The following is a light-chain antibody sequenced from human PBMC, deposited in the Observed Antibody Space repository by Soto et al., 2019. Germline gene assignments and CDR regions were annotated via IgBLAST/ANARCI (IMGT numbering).Light chain of an antibody. CDR3: QSYDSSLSGPQ. Sequence: QSVLTQPASVSGSPGQSITISCTGTSSDVGYYTFVSWYQQHPGKAPKLLIYEVSNRPSGVSNRFSGSKSGNTASLIISGLRAEDEADYYCQSYDSSLSGPQFGTGTKVTVL. V-gene: IGLV2-14*01. CDR1: SSDVGYYTF. J-gene: IGLJ1*01. CDR2: EVS.